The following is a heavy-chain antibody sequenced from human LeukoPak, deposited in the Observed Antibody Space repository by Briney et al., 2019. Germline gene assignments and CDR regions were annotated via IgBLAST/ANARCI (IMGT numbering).Heavy chain of an antibody. D-gene: IGHD4-17*01. J-gene: IGHJ3*02. V-gene: IGHV3-48*01. CDR3: ARDGRTYGDAFDI. CDR2: ISSSSSTI. CDR1: GLTFSSYS. Sequence: AGGSLRLSCAASGLTFSSYSMNWVRQAPGKGLEWVSYISSSSSTIYYADSLKGRFTISRDNAKNSLYLQMNSLRAEDTAVYYCARDGRTYGDAFDIWGQGTMVTVSS.